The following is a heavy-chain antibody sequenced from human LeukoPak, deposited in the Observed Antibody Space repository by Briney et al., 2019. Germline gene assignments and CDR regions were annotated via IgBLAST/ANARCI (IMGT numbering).Heavy chain of an antibody. Sequence: ASVKVSCKASGYTFTSYYMHWVRQAPGQGLEWMGIINPSGGSTSYAQKFQGRVTMTRDTSTSTVYMELSSLRSEDTAVYYCARDDSAEYYYGSGRSGGVRFDPWGQGTLVTVSS. J-gene: IGHJ5*02. CDR3: ARDDSAEYYYGSGRSGGVRFDP. CDR2: INPSGGST. CDR1: GYTFTSYY. V-gene: IGHV1-46*01. D-gene: IGHD3-10*01.